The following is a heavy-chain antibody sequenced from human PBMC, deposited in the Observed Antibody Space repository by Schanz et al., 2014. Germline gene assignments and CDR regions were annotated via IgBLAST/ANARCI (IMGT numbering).Heavy chain of an antibody. D-gene: IGHD6-13*01. V-gene: IGHV1-18*01. CDR3: ARDNLVSSSWYNYYGMDV. CDR1: GYTFTTYA. CDR2: ISAYNGNT. J-gene: IGHJ6*02. Sequence: QVQLVQSGSELKKPGASVNISCKASGYTFTTYALNWVRQAPGQGLEWMGWISAYNGNTNYAQKLQGRVTMTTDTSTSTAYMELRSLRSDDTAVYYCARDNLVSSSWYNYYGMDVWGQGTTVTVSS.